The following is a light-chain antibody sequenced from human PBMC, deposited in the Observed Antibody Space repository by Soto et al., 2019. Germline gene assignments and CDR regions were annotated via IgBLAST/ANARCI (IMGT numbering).Light chain of an antibody. V-gene: IGLV3-21*02. CDR2: DDS. CDR1: NIGSKS. CDR3: QVWDSSSDHWV. J-gene: IGLJ3*02. Sequence: SYELTQPPSASVAPGQTARITCGGNNIGSKSVHWYQQKPGQAPVLVVYDDSDRPSGIPGRFSGSNSGNTATLTISRVEAGDEADYYCQVWDSSSDHWVFGGGTKLTVL.